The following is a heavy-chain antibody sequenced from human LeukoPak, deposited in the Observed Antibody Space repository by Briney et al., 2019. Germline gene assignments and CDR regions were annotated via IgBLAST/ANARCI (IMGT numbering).Heavy chain of an antibody. CDR2: IRSKANSYAT. D-gene: IGHD3-10*01. CDR1: GFTFSGSA. Sequence: GGSLRLSCAASGFTFSGSAMHWVRQASGKGLEWVGRIRSKANSYATAYAASVKGRFTISRDDSKNTAYPQMNSLKTEDTAVYYCTRFQLTGYYYYYMDVWGKGTTVTVSS. CDR3: TRFQLTGYYYYYMDV. V-gene: IGHV3-73*01. J-gene: IGHJ6*03.